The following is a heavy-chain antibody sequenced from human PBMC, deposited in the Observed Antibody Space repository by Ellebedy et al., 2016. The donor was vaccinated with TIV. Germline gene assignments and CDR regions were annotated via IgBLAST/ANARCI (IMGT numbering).Heavy chain of an antibody. CDR1: GFTFSSHW. CDR2: INPDGSAE. Sequence: PGGSLRLSCAASGFTFSSHWMNWVRQAPGKGLEWVAHINPDGSAEYYVDSVKGRFTISRDNAKRSLFLKMNSLRVDDTAVYYCVTWGQSYGRWGQGSLVTISS. CDR3: VTWGQSYGR. J-gene: IGHJ4*02. V-gene: IGHV3-7*03. D-gene: IGHD3-16*01.